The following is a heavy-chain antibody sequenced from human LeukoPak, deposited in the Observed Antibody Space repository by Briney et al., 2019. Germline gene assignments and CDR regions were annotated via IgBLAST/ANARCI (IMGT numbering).Heavy chain of an antibody. Sequence: GGSLRLSCAASGFIISIYTMSWVRQAPGKGLEWVSFISSSSSDIFYADSVKGRFTISRDNAKNSLYLQMNSLRAEDTAVYYCARVGYCSGGSCLKYFDYWGQGTLVTVSS. J-gene: IGHJ4*02. CDR3: ARVGYCSGGSCLKYFDY. V-gene: IGHV3-21*01. CDR2: ISSSSSDI. D-gene: IGHD2-15*01. CDR1: GFIISIYT.